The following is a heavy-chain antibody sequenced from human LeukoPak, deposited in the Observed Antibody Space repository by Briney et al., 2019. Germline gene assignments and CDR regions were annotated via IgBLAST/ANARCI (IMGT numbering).Heavy chain of an antibody. J-gene: IGHJ3*02. CDR2: ISSSSSYI. D-gene: IGHD2-8*01. CDR3: ARDGQMGHAFDI. V-gene: IGHV3-21*01. Sequence: PGGSLRLSCAASGFTFSSYSMNWVRQAPGKGLEWVSSISSSSSYIYYADSVKGRFTISRDNAKNSLYLQMNSLRAEDTAVYYCARDGQMGHAFDIWGQGTMVTVSS. CDR1: GFTFSSYS.